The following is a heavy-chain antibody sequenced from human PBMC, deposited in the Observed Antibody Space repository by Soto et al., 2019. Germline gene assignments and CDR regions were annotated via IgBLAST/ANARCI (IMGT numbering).Heavy chain of an antibody. D-gene: IGHD5-18*01. CDR1: GGSISSYY. J-gene: IGHJ6*03. V-gene: IGHV4-59*01. CDR2: IYYSGST. CDR3: ARVDSYGPVPFYYYYMDV. Sequence: QVQLQESGPGLVKPSETLSLTCTVSGGSISSYYWSWIRQPPGKGLEWIGYIYYSGSTNYNPSLKSRVAISVDTSKNQFSLKLSSVTAADTAVYYCARVDSYGPVPFYYYYMDVWGKGTTVTVSS.